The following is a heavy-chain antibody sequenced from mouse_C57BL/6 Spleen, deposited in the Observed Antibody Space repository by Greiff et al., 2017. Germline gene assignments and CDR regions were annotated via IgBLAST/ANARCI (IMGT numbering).Heavy chain of an antibody. V-gene: IGHV5-4*01. Sequence: EVHLVESGGGLVKPGGSLKLSCAASGFTFSSYAMSWVRQTPEKRLEWVATISDGGSYHYYPDNVKGRFTISRDNAKNNLYLQMSHLKSEDTAMYYCARRTTTAYAMDYWGQGTSVTVSS. CDR3: ARRTTTAYAMDY. D-gene: IGHD1-2*01. J-gene: IGHJ4*01. CDR1: GFTFSSYA. CDR2: ISDGGSYH.